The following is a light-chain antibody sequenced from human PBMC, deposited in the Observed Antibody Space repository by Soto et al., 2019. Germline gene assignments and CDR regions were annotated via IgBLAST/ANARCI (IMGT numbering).Light chain of an antibody. CDR1: QTITTW. CDR2: DAS. J-gene: IGKJ1*01. V-gene: IGKV1-5*01. Sequence: EIRVTQYTTNLCASVGDRGTITCRASQTITTWMAWYQQKPGKAPKLLVYDASTLQSGVATRFSGSGSGTEFTLIISGLQPEDSATYYCQQYTTTNQPWMFGQGTKVDIK. CDR3: QQYTTTNQPWM.